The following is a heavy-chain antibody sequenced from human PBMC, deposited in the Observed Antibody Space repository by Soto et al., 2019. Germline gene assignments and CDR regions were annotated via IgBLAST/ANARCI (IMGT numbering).Heavy chain of an antibody. CDR3: ARVPGP. CDR2: IYHSGST. V-gene: IGHV4-30-2*01. D-gene: IGHD3-10*01. J-gene: IGHJ5*02. Sequence: PSETLSLTCAVSGGSISSGGYSWSWIRQPPGKGLEWIGYIYHSGSTYYNSSLKSRVTISVDRSKNQLSLKLSSVAAADTAVYYCARVPGPWGQGTLVTVSS. CDR1: GGSISSGGYS.